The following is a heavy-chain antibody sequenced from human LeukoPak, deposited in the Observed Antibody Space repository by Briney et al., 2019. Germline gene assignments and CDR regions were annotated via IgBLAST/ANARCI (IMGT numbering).Heavy chain of an antibody. V-gene: IGHV1-69*06. CDR1: GGTFSSYA. D-gene: IGHD3-22*01. Sequence: ASVKASCKASGGTFSSYAISWVRQAPGQGLEWMGGIIPIFGTANYAQKFQGRVTITADKSTSTAYMELSSLRSEDTAVYYCARGGLGGGYSIDYWGQGTLVTVSS. CDR2: IIPIFGTA. CDR3: ARGGLGGGYSIDY. J-gene: IGHJ4*02.